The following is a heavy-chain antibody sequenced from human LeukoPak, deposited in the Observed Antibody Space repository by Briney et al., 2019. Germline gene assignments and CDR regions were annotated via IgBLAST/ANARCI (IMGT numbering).Heavy chain of an antibody. Sequence: SGGSLRLSCAASGFTFSNYAMTWVRQAPGKGLEWVSGISGSGSSTYYADSVKGRFTLSRDYPKNTLYLLMNSLRAEDTAVYFCAKYSGSYYYPPNWDSWGQGTLVTVSS. CDR1: GFTFSNYA. D-gene: IGHD1-26*01. CDR3: AKYSGSYYYPPNWDS. J-gene: IGHJ4*02. CDR2: ISGSGSST. V-gene: IGHV3-23*01.